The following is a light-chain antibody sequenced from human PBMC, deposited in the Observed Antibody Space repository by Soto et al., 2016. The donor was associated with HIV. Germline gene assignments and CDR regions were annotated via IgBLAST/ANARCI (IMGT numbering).Light chain of an antibody. V-gene: IGKV1-39*01. CDR3: QQSSRTPRT. CDR2: DAS. CDR1: PSISTY. J-gene: IGKJ1*01. Sequence: DIQMTQSPSSLSLSIGDRVSITCRASPSISTYLHWYQQKPGRAPKLLIYDASSLQSGVPSRFSGRGSGTDFTLTISDLQHEDLATYYCQQSSRTPRTFGQGTKVEI.